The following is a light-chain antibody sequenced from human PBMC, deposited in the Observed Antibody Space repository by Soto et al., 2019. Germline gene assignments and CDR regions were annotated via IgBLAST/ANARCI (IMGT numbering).Light chain of an antibody. Sequence: EIVLTQSPGTLSLSPGQRATLSCRASQSVSSSYLAWYQQKPGQAPRLLMYGASSRATGIPDRFSGSGSGIYFTLTISRLEPEDFAVYYCQQYGSSPWTFGQGTKVEIK. V-gene: IGKV3-20*01. CDR3: QQYGSSPWT. J-gene: IGKJ1*01. CDR2: GAS. CDR1: QSVSSSY.